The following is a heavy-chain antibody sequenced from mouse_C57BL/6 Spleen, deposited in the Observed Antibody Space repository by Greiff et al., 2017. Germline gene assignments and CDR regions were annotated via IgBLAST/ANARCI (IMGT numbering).Heavy chain of an antibody. V-gene: IGHV1-52*01. CDR1: GYTFTSYW. CDR3: ARSDSSGYLDY. J-gene: IGHJ4*01. D-gene: IGHD3-2*02. CDR2: IDPSDSET. Sequence: QVQLQQPGAELVRPGSSVKLSCKASGYTFTSYWMHWVKQRPIQGLEWIGNIDPSDSETHYNQKFKDKATLTVDKSSSTAYMQLSSLTSEDSAVYDCARSDSSGYLDYWGQGTSVTVSS.